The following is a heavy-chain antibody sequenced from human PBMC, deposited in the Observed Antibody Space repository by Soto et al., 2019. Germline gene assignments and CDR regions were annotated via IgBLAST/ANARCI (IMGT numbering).Heavy chain of an antibody. D-gene: IGHD2-2*01. Sequence: ASVKVSCKASGYTFTGYYMHWVRQAPGQGLEWMGWINPNSGGTNYAQKFQGWVTMTRDTSISTAYMELSRLRSDDTAVYYCARGDFPWGANCSSTSCYSYYYMDVWGKGTTVTVSS. CDR2: INPNSGGT. CDR3: ARGDFPWGANCSSTSCYSYYYMDV. CDR1: GYTFTGYY. V-gene: IGHV1-2*04. J-gene: IGHJ6*03.